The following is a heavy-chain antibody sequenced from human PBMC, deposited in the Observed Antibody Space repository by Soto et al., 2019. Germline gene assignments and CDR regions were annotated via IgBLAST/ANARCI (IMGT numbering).Heavy chain of an antibody. CDR1: GGSISSSSYY. D-gene: IGHD2-2*01. Sequence: QLQLQESGPGLVKPSETLSLTCTVSGGSISSSSYYWGWIRQPPGKGLEWIGSIYYSGSTYYNPSLKSRVTISVDTSKNQFSLKLSSVTAADTAVYYCARGIVVVPAAMRYRPGYNWFDPWGQGTLVTVSS. CDR3: ARGIVVVPAAMRYRPGYNWFDP. J-gene: IGHJ5*02. CDR2: IYYSGST. V-gene: IGHV4-39*01.